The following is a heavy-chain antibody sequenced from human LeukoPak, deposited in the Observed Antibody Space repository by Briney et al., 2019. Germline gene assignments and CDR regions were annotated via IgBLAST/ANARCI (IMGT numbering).Heavy chain of an antibody. CDR2: FDPEDGET. D-gene: IGHD4-17*01. V-gene: IGHV1-24*01. Sequence: ASVKVSCKVSGYTLTELSMHWVRQAPRKGLEWMGGFDPEDGETIYAQKFQGRVTMTEDTSTDTAYMELSSLRSEDTAVYYCATPLHTVTEAFDIWGQGTMVTVSS. J-gene: IGHJ3*02. CDR3: ATPLHTVTEAFDI. CDR1: GYTLTELS.